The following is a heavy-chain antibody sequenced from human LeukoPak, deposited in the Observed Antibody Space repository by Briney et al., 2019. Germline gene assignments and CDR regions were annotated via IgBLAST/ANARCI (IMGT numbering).Heavy chain of an antibody. J-gene: IGHJ4*02. CDR1: GFIFSGCG. V-gene: IGHV3-30*18. D-gene: IGHD4-11*01. CDR3: AKDRLKTSRNYFDC. Sequence: GRSLRLSCAASGFIFSGCGMHWVRQAPGKGLEWVAVISYDGSNKYYADSVKGRFTISRDNSENTLYLQMDRLRAEDTAVYYCAKDRLKTSRNYFDCWGQGTLVTVSS. CDR2: ISYDGSNK.